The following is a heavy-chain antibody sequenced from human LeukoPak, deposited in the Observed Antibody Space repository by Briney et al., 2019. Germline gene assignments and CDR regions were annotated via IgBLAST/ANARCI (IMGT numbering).Heavy chain of an antibody. CDR1: VYIFTIYG. D-gene: IGHD4-11*01. Sequence: GASVKVSCKASVYIFTIYGIIWVRQAPGQGLQWMGWISAHNGNTNYAQKLQGRVTMTTDTSTSTVYMELGSLRSDDTAVYYCARAQTTLLLDYWGQGTLVTVSS. J-gene: IGHJ4*02. V-gene: IGHV1-18*01. CDR2: ISAHNGNT. CDR3: ARAQTTLLLDY.